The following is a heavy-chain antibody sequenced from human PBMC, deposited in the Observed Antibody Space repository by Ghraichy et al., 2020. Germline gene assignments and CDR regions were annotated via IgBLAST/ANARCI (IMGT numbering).Heavy chain of an antibody. Sequence: SQTLSLTCTVSGGSISSYYWSWIRQPPGKGLEWIGYIYYSGSTNYNPSLKSRVTISVDTSKNQFSLKLSSVTAADTALYYCARLLYSEDDYYYYMDVWGKGTTVTVSS. CDR3: ARLLYSEDDYYYYMDV. J-gene: IGHJ6*03. D-gene: IGHD5-18*01. CDR1: GGSISSYY. CDR2: IYYSGST. V-gene: IGHV4-59*08.